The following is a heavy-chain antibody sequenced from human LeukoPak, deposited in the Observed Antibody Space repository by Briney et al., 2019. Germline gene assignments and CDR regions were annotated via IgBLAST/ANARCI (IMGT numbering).Heavy chain of an antibody. J-gene: IGHJ3*02. Sequence: GGSLGLSCAASGFTFSNAWMSWVRQAPGKGLEWVGRIKSKTDGGTTDYAAPVKGRFTISRDDSKNTLYLQMNSLKTEDTAVYYCTTDLAVGYCSGGSCYDAFDIWGQGTMVTVSS. CDR2: IKSKTDGGTT. V-gene: IGHV3-15*01. CDR3: TTDLAVGYCSGGSCYDAFDI. D-gene: IGHD2-15*01. CDR1: GFTFSNAW.